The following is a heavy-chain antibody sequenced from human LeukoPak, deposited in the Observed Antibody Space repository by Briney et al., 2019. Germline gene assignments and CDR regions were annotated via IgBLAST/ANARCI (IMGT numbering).Heavy chain of an antibody. CDR3: ARGFYDSSGYYYVDY. CDR1: GGSISSGGYS. J-gene: IGHJ4*02. V-gene: IGHV4-30-2*01. D-gene: IGHD3-22*01. CDR2: IYHSGST. Sequence: SETLSLTCAVSGGSISSGGYSWSWIRQPPGKGLEWIGYIYHSGSTYYNPSLKSRVTISVDTSKNQFSLKLSSVTAADTAVYYCARGFYDSSGYYYVDYWGQGTLVTVSS.